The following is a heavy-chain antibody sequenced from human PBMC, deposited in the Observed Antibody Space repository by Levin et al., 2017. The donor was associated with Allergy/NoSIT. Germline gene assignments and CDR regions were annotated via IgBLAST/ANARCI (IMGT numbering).Heavy chain of an antibody. V-gene: IGHV3-73*01. CDR3: VVDTWG. CDR1: GFTFSGSA. D-gene: IGHD2-15*01. J-gene: IGHJ4*02. CDR2: IRSKANSYAT. Sequence: GESLKISCAASGFTFSGSAMHWVRQASGKGLEWVGRIRSKANSYATAYAASVKGRFTISRDDSKNTAYLQMNSLKTEDTAVYYCVVDTWGWGQGTLVTVSS.